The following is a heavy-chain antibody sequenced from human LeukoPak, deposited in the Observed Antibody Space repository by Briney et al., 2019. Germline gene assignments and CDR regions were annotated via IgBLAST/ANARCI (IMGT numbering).Heavy chain of an antibody. CDR3: ARDTGIAVAGT. D-gene: IGHD6-19*01. CDR1: GSTFSSYW. CDR2: INTDGSST. J-gene: IGHJ5*02. Sequence: GGSLRLSCAASGSTFSSYWMHWVRQAPGKGLVWVSRINTDGSSTSYADSVKGRFTISRDNAKNTLYLQMNSLRAEDTAVYYCARDTGIAVAGTWGQGTLVTVSS. V-gene: IGHV3-74*01.